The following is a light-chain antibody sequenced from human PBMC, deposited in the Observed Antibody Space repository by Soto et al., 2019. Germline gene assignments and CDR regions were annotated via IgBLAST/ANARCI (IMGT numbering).Light chain of an antibody. Sequence: QSVLTQPPSVSGSPGQSVTISCIGTSSDVGTYDRVSWYQAPPGTAPKLIIYEVHYRPSGVPDRFSGSKSSNTASLTISGLQAEDEADYYCSSYAASTTLLFGGGTKVTVL. J-gene: IGLJ2*01. CDR2: EVH. CDR3: SSYAASTTLL. CDR1: SSDVGTYDR. V-gene: IGLV2-18*02.